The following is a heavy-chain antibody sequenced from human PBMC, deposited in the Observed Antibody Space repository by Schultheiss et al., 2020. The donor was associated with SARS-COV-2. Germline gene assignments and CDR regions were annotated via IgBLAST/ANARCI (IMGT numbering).Heavy chain of an antibody. CDR1: GFTFSSYA. V-gene: IGHV3-64*04. CDR3: AREAVYSRGSRGDWFDP. J-gene: IGHJ5*02. CDR2: ISSNGGSA. D-gene: IGHD1-26*01. Sequence: GGSLRLSCAASGFTFSSYAMHWVRQAPGKGLEYVSAISSNGGSAYYADSVRGRFTISRDNAKNSLYLQMSSLRVDDTAVYFCAREAVYSRGSRGDWFDPWGQGTLVTVSS.